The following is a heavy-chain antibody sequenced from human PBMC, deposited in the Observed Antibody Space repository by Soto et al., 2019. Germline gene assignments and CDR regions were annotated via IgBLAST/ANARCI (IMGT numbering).Heavy chain of an antibody. Sequence: QLQLQESGPGLVKPSETLSLTCSVSGGSVSNASFYWTWIRQAPGTGLEYIGYIFYTGVTNYNPSLSSRVTISLYTSKNHFSLKLNSMTAADTAVYYCVRVLDSSWYADLWGRGTIVTVSS. J-gene: IGHJ2*01. CDR2: IFYTGVT. D-gene: IGHD3-22*01. V-gene: IGHV4-61*03. CDR3: VRVLDSSWYADL. CDR1: GGSVSNASFY.